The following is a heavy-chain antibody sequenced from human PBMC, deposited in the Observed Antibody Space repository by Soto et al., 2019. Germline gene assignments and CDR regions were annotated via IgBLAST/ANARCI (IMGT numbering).Heavy chain of an antibody. J-gene: IGHJ2*01. Sequence: QVQLQESGPGLVKPSETLSLTCSVSGVYISSHYWSWIRQPPGKGLEWIGYVYHSGKTDSNPSLKSRITISMDTSKNQVSISLTSVTAADTAVYYCARPRGTTPAVWYFDLWGRGTLVTVSS. CDR3: ARPRGTTPAVWYFDL. V-gene: IGHV4-59*08. D-gene: IGHD1-26*01. CDR2: VYHSGKT. CDR1: GVYISSHY.